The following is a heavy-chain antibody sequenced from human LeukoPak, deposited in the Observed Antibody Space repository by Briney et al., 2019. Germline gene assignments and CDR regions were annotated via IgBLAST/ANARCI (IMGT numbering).Heavy chain of an antibody. CDR2: INHSGST. V-gene: IGHV4-34*01. Sequence: SETLSLTCAVYGGSFSGYYWSWIRQPPGKGLEWIGEINHSGSTNYNPSLKSRVTISVDTSKNQFSLKLSSETAADTAVYYCARGLDIQLWQKGFLDYWGQGTLVTVSS. CDR3: ARGLDIQLWQKGFLDY. D-gene: IGHD5-18*01. J-gene: IGHJ4*02. CDR1: GGSFSGYY.